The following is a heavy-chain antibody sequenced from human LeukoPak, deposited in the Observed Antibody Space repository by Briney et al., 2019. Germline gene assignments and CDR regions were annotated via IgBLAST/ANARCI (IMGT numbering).Heavy chain of an antibody. V-gene: IGHV4-34*01. Sequence: SETLSLTCAVYGGSFSGYYWSWIRQPPGKGLEWIGEINHSGSTNYDPSLKSRVTISVDTSKNQFSLKLSSVTAADTAVYYCARGSWYDPNWFDPWGQGTLVTVSS. J-gene: IGHJ5*02. D-gene: IGHD6-13*01. CDR3: ARGSWYDPNWFDP. CDR1: GGSFSGYY. CDR2: INHSGST.